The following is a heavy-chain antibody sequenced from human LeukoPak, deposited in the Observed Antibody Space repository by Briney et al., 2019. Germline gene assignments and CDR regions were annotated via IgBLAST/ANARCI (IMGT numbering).Heavy chain of an antibody. CDR2: IYYSGST. Sequence: PSETLSLACTVSGGSISSYYWSWIRQPPGKGLEWIGYIYYSGSTNYNPSLKSRVTISVDTSKNQLSLKLSSVTAADTAVYYCAREGLRFLEWASDAFDIWGQGTMVTVSS. CDR1: GGSISSYY. J-gene: IGHJ3*02. V-gene: IGHV4-59*01. CDR3: AREGLRFLEWASDAFDI. D-gene: IGHD3-3*01.